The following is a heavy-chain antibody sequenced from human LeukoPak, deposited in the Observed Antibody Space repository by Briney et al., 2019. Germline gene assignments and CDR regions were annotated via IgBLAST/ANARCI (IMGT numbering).Heavy chain of an antibody. V-gene: IGHV1-18*01. J-gene: IGHJ4*02. CDR1: GYTFTSYG. Sequence: GASVKVSCKASGYTFTSYGISLVRQAPGQGLEWMGWISAYNGNTNYAQKLQGRVTMTTDTSTSTAYMELRSLRSDDTAVYYCARSIAVAGFRPWARRVSPTFDYWGQGTLVTVSS. CDR2: ISAYNGNT. D-gene: IGHD6-19*01. CDR3: ARSIAVAGFRPWARRVSPTFDY.